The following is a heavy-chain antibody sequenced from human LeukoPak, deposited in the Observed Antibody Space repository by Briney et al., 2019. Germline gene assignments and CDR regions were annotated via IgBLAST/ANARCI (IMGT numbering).Heavy chain of an antibody. J-gene: IGHJ4*02. CDR1: GFTFSTYV. Sequence: GGSLRLSCAASGFTFSTYVMTWVRQAPGKGLEWVALIRGGGDNIHYADSVTGRFTISRDNSRNKLYLQMNSLRAEDTAVYYCAKDFTPLGYGALIDYWGQGTLVTVSS. D-gene: IGHD5-12*01. V-gene: IGHV3-23*01. CDR2: IRGGGDNI. CDR3: AKDFTPLGYGALIDY.